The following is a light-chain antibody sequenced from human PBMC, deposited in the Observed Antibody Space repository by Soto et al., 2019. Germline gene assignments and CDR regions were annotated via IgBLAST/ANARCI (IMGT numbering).Light chain of an antibody. CDR1: QTVAKNY. J-gene: IGKJ4*01. V-gene: IGKV3-20*01. Sequence: EIVLTQSPGTLSLSPGERATLSCRASQTVAKNYLAWYQQQPGQAPRLLIYDASTRATGIPDRFTGSGSATDFTLTINWLEPADFAVYYCQQYAPAPLTFGGGTTVEIK. CDR2: DAS. CDR3: QQYAPAPLT.